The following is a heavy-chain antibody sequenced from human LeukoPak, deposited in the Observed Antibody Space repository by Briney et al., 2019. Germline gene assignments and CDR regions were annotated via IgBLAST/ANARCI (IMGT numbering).Heavy chain of an antibody. V-gene: IGHV4-39*01. CDR1: GGSISSSSYY. CDR3: ARHLIGYCSGSSCSAGPYYFDY. D-gene: IGHD2-15*01. J-gene: IGHJ4*02. CDR2: IYYSGST. Sequence: SETLSLTCTVSGGSISSSSYYWGWIRQPPGKGLEWIGSIYYSGSTYYNPSLKSRVTISVDTSKNQFSLKLSSVTAADTAVYYCARHLIGYCSGSSCSAGPYYFDYWGQGTLVTVSS.